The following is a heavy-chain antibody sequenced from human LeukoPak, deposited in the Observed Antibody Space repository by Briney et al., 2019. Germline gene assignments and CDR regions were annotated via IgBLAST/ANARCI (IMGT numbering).Heavy chain of an antibody. Sequence: GGSLRLSCAASGFTFSSYGMSWVRQAPGKGLEWVSAISGSGGSTYYADSVKGRFTISGDNSKNTLYLQMNSLRAEDTAVYYCAKETLMYYYDSSGYRGGFDYWGQGTLVTVSS. CDR2: ISGSGGST. D-gene: IGHD3-22*01. CDR1: GFTFSSYG. J-gene: IGHJ4*02. V-gene: IGHV3-23*01. CDR3: AKETLMYYYDSSGYRGGFDY.